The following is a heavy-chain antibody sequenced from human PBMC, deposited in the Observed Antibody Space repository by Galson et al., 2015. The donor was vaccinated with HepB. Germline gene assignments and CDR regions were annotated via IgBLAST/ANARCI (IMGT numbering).Heavy chain of an antibody. V-gene: IGHV3-23*01. Sequence: SLRLSCAASGFTFSSYAMSWVRQAPGKGLEWVSTISGSGGSTYYADSVKGRFTISRDNSKNTLYLQMNSLRAEDTAVYSCAKVGRGAVADHYYFDYWGQGTLVTVSS. J-gene: IGHJ4*02. CDR1: GFTFSSYA. CDR3: AKVGRGAVADHYYFDY. CDR2: ISGSGGST. D-gene: IGHD6-19*01.